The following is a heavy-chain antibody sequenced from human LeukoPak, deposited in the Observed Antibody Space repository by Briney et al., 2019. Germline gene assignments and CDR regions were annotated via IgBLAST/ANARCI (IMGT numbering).Heavy chain of an antibody. D-gene: IGHD6-6*01. CDR1: GGSFSGYY. V-gene: IGHV4-34*01. CDR3: ASSSDVY. J-gene: IGHJ4*02. CDR2: INHSGST. Sequence: SETLSLTCAVYGGSFSGYYWSWIRQPPGKGLEWIGEINHSGSTNYNPSLKSRVTISVDTSKNQFSLKLSSVTAADTAVYYCASSSDVYWGQGTLVTVSS.